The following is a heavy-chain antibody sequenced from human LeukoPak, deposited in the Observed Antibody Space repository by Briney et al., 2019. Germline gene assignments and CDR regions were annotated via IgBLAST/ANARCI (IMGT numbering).Heavy chain of an antibody. J-gene: IGHJ6*02. CDR2: ITSSSSYI. D-gene: IGHD2-15*01. Sequence: GGSLRLSCAASGFTFSSYTINWVRQAPGKGLEWVSSITSSSSYIYYADSLKGRFTISRDNAKNSLYLQMNSLRAEDTAVYYCARDGRYCSGGSCYYYGMDVWGQGTTVTVSS. CDR3: ARDGRYCSGGSCYYYGMDV. V-gene: IGHV3-21*01. CDR1: GFTFSSYT.